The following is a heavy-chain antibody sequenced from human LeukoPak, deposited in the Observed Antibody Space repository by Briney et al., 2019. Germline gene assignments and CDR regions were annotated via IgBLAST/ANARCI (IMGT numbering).Heavy chain of an antibody. J-gene: IGHJ6*03. Sequence: SETLSLTCAVYGGSFSGYYWSWIRQPPGKGLEWIGEINHSGSTNYNPSLKSRVTISVDTSKNQFSLKLSSVTAADTAVYYCARHRNYYDSSGYYDELQRGMDVWGKGTTVTVSS. CDR2: INHSGST. D-gene: IGHD3-22*01. CDR3: ARHRNYYDSSGYYDELQRGMDV. V-gene: IGHV4-34*01. CDR1: GGSFSGYY.